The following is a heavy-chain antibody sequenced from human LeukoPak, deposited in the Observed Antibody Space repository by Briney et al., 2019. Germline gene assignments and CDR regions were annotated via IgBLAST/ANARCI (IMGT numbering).Heavy chain of an antibody. CDR3: ARDHQPIAVAGLFDY. V-gene: IGHV3-30-3*01. J-gene: IGHJ4*02. D-gene: IGHD6-19*01. CDR1: GFTFSSYA. CDR2: ISYDGSNK. Sequence: PGRSLRLSCAASGFTFSSYAMHWVRQAPGKGLEWVAVISYDGSNKNYADSVKGRFTISRDNSKNTLYLQMNSLRAEDTAVYYCARDHQPIAVAGLFDYWGQGTLVTVSS.